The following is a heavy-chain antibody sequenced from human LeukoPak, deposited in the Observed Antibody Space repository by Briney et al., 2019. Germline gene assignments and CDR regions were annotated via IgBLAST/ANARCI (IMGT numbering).Heavy chain of an antibody. CDR3: AREADTAMVGDAFDI. CDR1: GFTFSSYW. CDR2: IKQDGSEK. Sequence: PGGSLRLSCAASGFTFSSYWMSWARQAPGKGLEWVANIKQDGSEKYYVDSVKGRFTVSRDNAKNSLYLQMNSLRSEDTAVYYCAREADTAMVGDAFDIWGQGTMVTVSS. D-gene: IGHD5-18*01. V-gene: IGHV3-7*01. J-gene: IGHJ3*02.